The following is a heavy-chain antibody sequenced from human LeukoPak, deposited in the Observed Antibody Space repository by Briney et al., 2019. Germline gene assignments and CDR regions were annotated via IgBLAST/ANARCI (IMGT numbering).Heavy chain of an antibody. Sequence: GGSLRLSCAASGFTFSTYWMHWVRQAPGKGLVWVSRFNSDGRSAYYADSVKGRFTITRDNAKNTLYLQMNSLRAEDTAVYYCARDLAIYSSGWYAAFDIWGQGTMVTVSS. CDR3: ARDLAIYSSGWYAAFDI. J-gene: IGHJ3*02. V-gene: IGHV3-74*01. CDR2: FNSDGRSA. D-gene: IGHD6-19*01. CDR1: GFTFSTYW.